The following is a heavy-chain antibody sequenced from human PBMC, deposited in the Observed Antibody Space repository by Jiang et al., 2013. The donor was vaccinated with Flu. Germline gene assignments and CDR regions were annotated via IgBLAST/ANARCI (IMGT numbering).Heavy chain of an antibody. CDR1: GFSLNTRGMC. D-gene: IGHD1-26*01. J-gene: IGHJ5*02. CDR2: IDWDDDK. CDR3: ARIRRGSYYEKWFDP. Sequence: KPTQTLTLTCTSSGFSLNTRGMCVSWIRQPPGKALEWLALIDWDDDKYYNTYLRTRLTISKDTLKNQVVLTMSNMDPVDTATYYCARIRRGSYYEKWFDPWGQGTLVTVSS. V-gene: IGHV2-70*01.